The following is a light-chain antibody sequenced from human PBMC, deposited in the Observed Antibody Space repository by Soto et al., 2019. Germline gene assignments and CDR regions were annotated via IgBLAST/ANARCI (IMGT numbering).Light chain of an antibody. CDR2: DVS. CDR1: QGLVYSDENTY. V-gene: IGKV2-30*01. CDR3: MQGTPWPPLT. J-gene: IGKJ5*01. Sequence: EVGWTQSPPSLPFTLEQPASTSARSSQGLVYSDENTYLNGFQQRPARSPRRLIYDVSNRDSGVPDRFSGSGSGTDFTLKISRVEAEDVGVYYCMQGTPWPPLTFGQGTRLEIK.